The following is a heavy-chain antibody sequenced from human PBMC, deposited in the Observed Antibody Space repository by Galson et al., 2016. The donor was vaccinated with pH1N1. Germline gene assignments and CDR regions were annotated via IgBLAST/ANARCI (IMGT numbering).Heavy chain of an antibody. CDR3: ATGPSPDY. V-gene: IGHV5-10-1*01. CDR1: ASSFTRYW. Sequence: QSGAEVTEPGESLTISCKGSASSFTRYWISWVRQMPGKGLEWMGRINPRDSYTDYSPSFQGHVTISTDESISTAYLKWSTLKASDTAIYYCATGPSPDYWGQGTLVIVSS. CDR2: INPRDSYT. J-gene: IGHJ4*02.